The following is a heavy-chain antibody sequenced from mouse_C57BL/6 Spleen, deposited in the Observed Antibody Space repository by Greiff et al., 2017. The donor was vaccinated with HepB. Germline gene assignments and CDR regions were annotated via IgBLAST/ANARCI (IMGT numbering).Heavy chain of an antibody. CDR2: INPGSGGT. J-gene: IGHJ3*01. V-gene: IGHV1-54*01. Sequence: VQLQESGAELVRPGTSVKVSCKASGYAFTNYLIEWVKQRPGQGLEWIGVINPGSGGTNYNEKFKGKATLTADKSSSTAYMQLSSLTSEDSAVYFCARGSFYYDYDGGFAYWGQGTLVTVSA. D-gene: IGHD2-4*01. CDR3: ARGSFYYDYDGGFAY. CDR1: GYAFTNYL.